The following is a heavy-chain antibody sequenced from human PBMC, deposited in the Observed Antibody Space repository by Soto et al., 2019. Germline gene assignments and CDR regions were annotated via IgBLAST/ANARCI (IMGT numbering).Heavy chain of an antibody. CDR2: INPADSDT. CDR3: VRADSSGYYSH. D-gene: IGHD3-22*01. V-gene: IGHV5-51*01. CDR1: GYSFTNYW. J-gene: IGHJ4*02. Sequence: GESLKISCKGSGYSFTNYWIGWVRQMPGKGLEWMGIINPADSDTRYSPSFQGQVTVSVDKSMSTAYLQRSSLKASDTAIYYCVRADSSGYYSHWGQGTPVTVSS.